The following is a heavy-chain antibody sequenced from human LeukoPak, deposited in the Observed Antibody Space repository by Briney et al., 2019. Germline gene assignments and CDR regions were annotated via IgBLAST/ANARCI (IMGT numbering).Heavy chain of an antibody. CDR1: GFTFNIYW. J-gene: IGHJ4*02. V-gene: IGHV3-66*02. CDR2: IYSGGST. D-gene: IGHD2-2*01. CDR3: AKDPRGSSTSMFDY. Sequence: PGGSLRLSCAASGFTFNIYWMTWVRQAPGKGLEWVSVIYSGGSTYYADSVKGRFTISRDNSKNTLYLQMNSLRAEDTAVYYCAKDPRGSSTSMFDYWGQGTLVTVSS.